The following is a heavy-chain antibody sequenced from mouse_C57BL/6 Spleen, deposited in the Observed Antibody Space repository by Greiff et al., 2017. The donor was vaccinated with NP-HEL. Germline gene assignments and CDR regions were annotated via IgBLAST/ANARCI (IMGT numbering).Heavy chain of an antibody. CDR2: IYPRSGNT. J-gene: IGHJ2*01. CDR1: GYTFTSYG. V-gene: IGHV1-81*01. CDR3: AREDYGKIDY. D-gene: IGHD2-1*01. Sequence: VQLQQSGAELARPGASVKLSCKASGYTFTSYGISWVKQRTGQGLEWIGEIYPRSGNTYYNEKFKGKATLTADKSSSTAYMELRSLTSEDSAVYFCAREDYGKIDYWGQGTTLTVSS.